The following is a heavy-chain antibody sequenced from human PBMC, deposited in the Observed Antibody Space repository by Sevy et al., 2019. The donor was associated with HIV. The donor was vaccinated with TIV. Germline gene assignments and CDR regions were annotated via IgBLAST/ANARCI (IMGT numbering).Heavy chain of an antibody. CDR2: INSHGTIT. CDR1: GFTFSSHW. CDR3: ARGQLLQFLEWPSYGLDV. Sequence: GGSLRLSCAVSGFTFSSHWMFWVRQAPGKGLVWVSHINSHGTITNYADSVKGRFAISRDNTKNTIYLQMNSLRAEDTAVYYCARGQLLQFLEWPSYGLDVWGQGTRVTVSS. D-gene: IGHD3-3*01. J-gene: IGHJ6*02. V-gene: IGHV3-74*01.